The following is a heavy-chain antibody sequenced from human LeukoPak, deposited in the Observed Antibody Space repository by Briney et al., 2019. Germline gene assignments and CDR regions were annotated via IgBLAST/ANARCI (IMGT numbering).Heavy chain of an antibody. Sequence: SQXLSLTCTVSGGSISSGSYYWSWIRQPAGKGLEWIGRIYTSGSTNYNPSLKSRVTISVDTSKNQFSLKLSSVAAADTAVYYCAREGCSGGSCYDIWGQGTMVTVSS. CDR2: IYTSGST. D-gene: IGHD2-15*01. J-gene: IGHJ3*02. V-gene: IGHV4-61*02. CDR3: AREGCSGGSCYDI. CDR1: GGSISSGSYY.